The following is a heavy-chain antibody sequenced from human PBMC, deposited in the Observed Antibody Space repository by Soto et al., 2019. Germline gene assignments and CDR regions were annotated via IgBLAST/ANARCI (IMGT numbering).Heavy chain of an antibody. CDR2: ISGFNGNT. V-gene: IGHV1-18*01. J-gene: IGHJ6*03. CDR1: GYSFTNYG. CDR3: ARDRGVAPPVAGNTHYYYYMDV. D-gene: IGHD6-19*01. Sequence: QDQLVQSGAEVKKPGASVTVSCKASGYSFTNYGITWVRQAPGQGLEWMGWISGFNGNTHYAQKLQGRVTMTTDASTSTAYMELRSLRSDDTAVYHCARDRGVAPPVAGNTHYYYYMDVWGKGTTVTVSS.